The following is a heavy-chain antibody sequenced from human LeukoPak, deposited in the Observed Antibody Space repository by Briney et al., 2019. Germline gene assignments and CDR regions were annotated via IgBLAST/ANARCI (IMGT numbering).Heavy chain of an antibody. D-gene: IGHD6-13*01. CDR3: AKDLTAAATGGYYGMDV. CDR2: ISDSGDSP. Sequence: GGSLRLSCAASGFTFSSFVMHWVRQAPGKGLEWVSTISDSGDSPYYADSVKGRFTISRDNSKNTLYLQMNSLRAEDTAVYYCAKDLTAAATGGYYGMDVWGQGTTVTVSS. J-gene: IGHJ6*02. CDR1: GFTFSSFV. V-gene: IGHV3-23*01.